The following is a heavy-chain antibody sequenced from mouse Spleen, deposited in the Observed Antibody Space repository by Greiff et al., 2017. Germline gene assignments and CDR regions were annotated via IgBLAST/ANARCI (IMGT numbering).Heavy chain of an antibody. CDR3: ARPELGLTFAY. V-gene: IGHV5-17*01. J-gene: IGHJ3*01. CDR2: ISSGSSTI. Sequence: VKLVESGGGLVKPGGSLKLSCAASGFSFSDSGMHWVRQAPETGLAWVAYISSGSSTIYYADTVNGRFTISRDNAKNTLFLQMTSLRSEDTAMYYCARPELGLTFAYWGQGTLVTVSA. CDR1: GFSFSDSG. D-gene: IGHD4-1*01.